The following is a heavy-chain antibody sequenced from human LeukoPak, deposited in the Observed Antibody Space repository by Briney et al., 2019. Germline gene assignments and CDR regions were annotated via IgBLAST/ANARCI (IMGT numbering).Heavy chain of an antibody. CDR3: VRVSRIDYGANPEGDV. J-gene: IGHJ6*04. D-gene: IGHD4/OR15-4a*01. CDR2: KSVSGHT. Sequence: SETLSLTCTVSGGSISNYYWNWIRQPAGKGLEWIGRKSVSGHTNYRSSLESRVTMSVDTSKNQFSLRLNSVTTADTAMYYCVRVSRIDYGANPEGDVWGKGITVIVSS. V-gene: IGHV4-4*07. CDR1: GGSISNYY.